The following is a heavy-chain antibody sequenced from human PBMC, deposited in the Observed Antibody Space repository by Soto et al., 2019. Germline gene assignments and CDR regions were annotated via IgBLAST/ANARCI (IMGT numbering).Heavy chain of an antibody. D-gene: IGHD6-19*01. CDR3: ARSWDSGWGRPWEYYGMDV. J-gene: IGHJ6*02. CDR2: IYYSGST. CDR1: GGSISSYY. Sequence: PSETLSLTCTVSGGSISSYYWSWIRQPPGKGLEWIGYIYYSGSTNYNPSLKSRVTISVDTSKNQFSLKLSSVTAADTAVYYCARSWDSGWGRPWEYYGMDVWGQGTTVTVSS. V-gene: IGHV4-59*01.